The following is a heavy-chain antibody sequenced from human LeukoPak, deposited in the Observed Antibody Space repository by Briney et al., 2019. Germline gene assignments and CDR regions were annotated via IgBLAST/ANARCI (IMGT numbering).Heavy chain of an antibody. D-gene: IGHD5-18*01. V-gene: IGHV4-34*01. CDR3: ARGPQTVKLWKPCDY. CDR2: INDSGST. CDR1: GGSFSGYY. J-gene: IGHJ4*02. Sequence: PSETLSLTCAVYGGSFSGYYWSWIRHPPGKGLEGIGEINDSGSTNYNPSLKSRVTISVDTSKNQFSLKLSSVTAADTAVYYCARGPQTVKLWKPCDYWGQGTLVTVSS.